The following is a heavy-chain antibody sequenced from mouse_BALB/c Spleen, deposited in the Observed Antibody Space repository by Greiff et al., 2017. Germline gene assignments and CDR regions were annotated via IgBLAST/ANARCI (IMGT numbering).Heavy chain of an antibody. CDR2: IDPENGDT. CDR1: GFNIKDYY. D-gene: IGHD2-4*01. CDR3: TMITTGAWFAY. Sequence: VQLKQSGAELVRSGASVKLSCTASGFNIKDYYMHWVKQRPEQGLEWIGWIDPENGDTEYAPKFQGKATMTADTSSNTAYLQLSSLTSEDTAVYYCTMITTGAWFAYWGQGTLVTVSA. J-gene: IGHJ3*01. V-gene: IGHV14-4*02.